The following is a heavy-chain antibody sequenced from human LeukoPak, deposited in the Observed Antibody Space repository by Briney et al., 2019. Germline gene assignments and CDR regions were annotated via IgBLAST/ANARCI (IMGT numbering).Heavy chain of an antibody. CDR1: GYTFTSYG. CDR3: ARDRRLGSRNLVRGVIISPIDP. D-gene: IGHD3-10*01. Sequence: GASVKVSCKASGYTFTSYGISWVRQAPGQGLEWMGWISAYNGNTNYAQKLQGRVTMTTDTSTSTAYMELRSLRSDDTAVYYCARDRRLGSRNLVRGVIISPIDPWGQGTLVTVSS. V-gene: IGHV1-18*01. CDR2: ISAYNGNT. J-gene: IGHJ5*02.